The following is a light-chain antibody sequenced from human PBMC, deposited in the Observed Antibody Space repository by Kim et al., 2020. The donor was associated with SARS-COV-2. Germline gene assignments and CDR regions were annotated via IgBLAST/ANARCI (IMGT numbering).Light chain of an antibody. J-gene: IGKJ2*01. CDR3: IQALQTHMYT. CDR2: LGS. Sequence: DIVMTQSPLSLPVTPGEPASISCRSSQSLLHSNGYNYLDWYLQKPGQSPQLLIYLGSNRASGVPDRFSGSGSGTDFTLKISRVEAEDVGVYYCIQALQTHMYTFGQGTKLEI. V-gene: IGKV2-28*01. CDR1: QSLLHSNGYNY.